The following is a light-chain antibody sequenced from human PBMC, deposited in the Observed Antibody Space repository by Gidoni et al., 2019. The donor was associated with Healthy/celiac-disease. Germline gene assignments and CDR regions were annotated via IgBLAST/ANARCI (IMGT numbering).Light chain of an antibody. J-gene: IGKJ1*01. Sequence: SCCSASVGDRVTITCQASQDLSNYLNWYQQKPGKAPKLLIYDASNLETGVPSRFSGSGSGTDFTFTISSLQPEDIATYYCQQYDNLPWTFGQGTKVEIK. CDR1: QDLSNY. CDR2: DAS. V-gene: IGKV1-33*01. CDR3: QQYDNLPWT.